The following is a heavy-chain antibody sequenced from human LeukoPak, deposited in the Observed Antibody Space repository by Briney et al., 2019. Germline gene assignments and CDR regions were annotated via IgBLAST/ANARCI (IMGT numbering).Heavy chain of an antibody. J-gene: IGHJ2*01. CDR2: INTNTGNP. D-gene: IGHD4-11*01. Sequence: ASVKVSCKASGYTFTSYAMNWVRQAPGQGLEWMGWINTNTGNPTYAQGFTGRFVFSLDTSVSTAYLQISSLKAEDTAVYYCARDSTVTTFRYWYFDLWGRSTLVTVSS. CDR1: GYTFTSYA. V-gene: IGHV7-4-1*02. CDR3: ARDSTVTTFRYWYFDL.